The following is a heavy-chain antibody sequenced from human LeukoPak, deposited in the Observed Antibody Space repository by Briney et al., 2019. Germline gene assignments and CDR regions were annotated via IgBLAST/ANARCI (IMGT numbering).Heavy chain of an antibody. CDR2: IYYSGST. J-gene: IGHJ6*03. V-gene: IGHV4-31*03. Sequence: SQTLSLTCTVSGGSVTRDYYYWSWIRQHPGRGLEWIGYIYYSGSTYYNPSLKSRVTISVDTSKTQFSLKLSSVTAADTAVYYCATHYYYCLDVWGKGTTVTVSS. CDR3: ATHYYYCLDV. CDR1: GGSVTRDYYY.